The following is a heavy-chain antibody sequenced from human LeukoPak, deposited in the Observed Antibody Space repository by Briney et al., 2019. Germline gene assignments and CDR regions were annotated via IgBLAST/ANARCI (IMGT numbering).Heavy chain of an antibody. CDR2: IYPGDSDT. D-gene: IGHD3-9*01. CDR1: GYSFTSYW. CDR3: ARQNYDILTGSDAFDI. V-gene: IGHV5-51*01. J-gene: IGHJ3*02. Sequence: GESLKISCKGSGYSFTSYWIGWVRQMPGKGLEWMGIIYPGDSDTRYSPSFQGQVTISADKSISTAYLQWSSLKASDTAMYYCARQNYDILTGSDAFDIWGQGTMVTVSS.